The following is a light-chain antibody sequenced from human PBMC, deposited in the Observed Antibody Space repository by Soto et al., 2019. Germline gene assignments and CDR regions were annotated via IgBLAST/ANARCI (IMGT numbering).Light chain of an antibody. J-gene: IGKJ5*01. Sequence: KVLTQSPGTLSLYPGERATLSCRGSQSVSSSYLAWYQQKPGQAPRLLIYGAFNRATGIPARFSGSGSGTDFTLTISSLEPEDSAVYYCQQRNIWPPVTFGHRTRLEIK. CDR2: GAF. CDR1: QSVSSSY. CDR3: QQRNIWPPVT. V-gene: IGKV3D-20*02.